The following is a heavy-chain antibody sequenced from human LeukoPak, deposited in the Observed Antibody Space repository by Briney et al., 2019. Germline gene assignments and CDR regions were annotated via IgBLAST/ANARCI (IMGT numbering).Heavy chain of an antibody. Sequence: GGSLRLSCAASGFTFSSYAMSWVRQAPGKGLEWVSVISGSGGSTYYADSVKGRFTISRDNSKNTLYLQMNSLRAEDTAVYYCAKTHFLLGVIVPLFDYWGQGTLVTVSS. D-gene: IGHD3-16*02. CDR3: AKTHFLLGVIVPLFDY. V-gene: IGHV3-23*01. CDR1: GFTFSSYA. CDR2: ISGSGGST. J-gene: IGHJ4*02.